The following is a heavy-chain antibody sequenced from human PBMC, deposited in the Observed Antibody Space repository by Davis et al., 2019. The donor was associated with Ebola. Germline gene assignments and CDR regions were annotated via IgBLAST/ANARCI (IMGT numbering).Heavy chain of an antibody. D-gene: IGHD2-21*01. CDR1: GGSISSGGYY. CDR3: ARDRWKVRLRY. Sequence: PSETLSLTCTVSGGSISSGGYYWSWIRQHPGKGLEWIGYIYYSGSTYYNPSLKSRVTISVDTSKNQFSLKLSSVTAADTAVYYCARDRWKVRLRYWGQGTLVTVSS. V-gene: IGHV4-31*03. J-gene: IGHJ4*02. CDR2: IYYSGST.